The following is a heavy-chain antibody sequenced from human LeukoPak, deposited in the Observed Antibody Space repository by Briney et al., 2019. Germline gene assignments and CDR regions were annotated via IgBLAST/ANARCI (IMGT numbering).Heavy chain of an antibody. CDR1: GGSINSVTDY. CDR2: VFYTGIT. Sequence: SETLSLTCIVSGGSINSVTDYWDWVRQSPGKGLEWIGTVFYTGITSYNPSLKSRLMISIDTSKNQFSLTLTSVTAADTAVYFCARGFGYDFADYWGQGILVTVSS. V-gene: IGHV4-39*07. CDR3: ARGFGYDFADY. D-gene: IGHD2-2*01. J-gene: IGHJ4*02.